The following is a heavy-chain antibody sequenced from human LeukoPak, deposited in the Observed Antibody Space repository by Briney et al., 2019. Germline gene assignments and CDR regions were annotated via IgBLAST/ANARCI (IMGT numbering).Heavy chain of an antibody. D-gene: IGHD3-3*01. CDR2: ISSSSSTI. V-gene: IGHV3-48*01. Sequence: GGSLRLSCAASGFTFSSYSMNWVRQAPGKGLEWVSYISSSSSTIYYADSVKGRFTISRDNAKNSLYLQMNSLRAEDTAVYYCARDGITIFGVVLDRGQGTLVTVSS. J-gene: IGHJ4*02. CDR3: ARDGITIFGVVLD. CDR1: GFTFSSYS.